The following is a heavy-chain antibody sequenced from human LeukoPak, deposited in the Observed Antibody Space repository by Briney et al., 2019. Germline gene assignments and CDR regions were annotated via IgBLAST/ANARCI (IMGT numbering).Heavy chain of an antibody. CDR1: GFTFSSCS. CDR2: ISGSGGST. Sequence: GGSLRLSCAASGFTFSSCSMNWVRQAPGKGLEWVSAISGSGGSTYYADSVKGRFTISRDNSKNTLYLQMNSLRAEDTAVYYCAKDALNWGSGLFDYWGQGTLVTVSS. D-gene: IGHD7-27*01. V-gene: IGHV3-23*01. J-gene: IGHJ4*02. CDR3: AKDALNWGSGLFDY.